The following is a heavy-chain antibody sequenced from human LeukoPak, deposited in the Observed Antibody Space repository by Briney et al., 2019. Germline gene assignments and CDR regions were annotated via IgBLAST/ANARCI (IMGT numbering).Heavy chain of an antibody. J-gene: IGHJ4*02. CDR2: INPNSGGT. Sequence: GASVKVSCKASGYTFTGYYMHWVRQAPGQGLEWMGWINPNSGGTNYAQKFQGRVTMTRDTSISTAYMELRSLTSDDTAVYYCARDITVVSLASIGFDYWSQGTVVTVSS. D-gene: IGHD3-16*01. CDR1: GYTFTGYY. V-gene: IGHV1-2*02. CDR3: ARDITVVSLASIGFDY.